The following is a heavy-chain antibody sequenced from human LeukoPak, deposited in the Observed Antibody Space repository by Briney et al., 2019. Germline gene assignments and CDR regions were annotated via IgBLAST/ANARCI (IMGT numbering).Heavy chain of an antibody. D-gene: IGHD3-16*01. CDR3: ASEIVRGSVNYDF. CDR1: GDSVSRNSAA. J-gene: IGHJ4*02. V-gene: IGHV6-1*01. CDR2: TYYRSKWYN. Sequence: SQTLSLTCAISGDSVSRNSAAWNWIRQSTSRGLEWLGRTYYRSKWYNDYAVSVKSRITINSDTSKNQFSLQLNSVTPEDTAVYYCASEIVRGSVNYDFWGQGTLVTVSS.